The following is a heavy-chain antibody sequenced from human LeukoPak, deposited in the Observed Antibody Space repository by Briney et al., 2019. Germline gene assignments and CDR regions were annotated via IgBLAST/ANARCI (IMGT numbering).Heavy chain of an antibody. CDR2: IYYSGST. J-gene: IGHJ5*02. Sequence: KASETLSLTCTVSGGSISTYYWSWIRQPPGEGLEWIGYIYYSGSTSYNPSLNSRVTISIDTFKSQFSLNLSSVTAADTAVYYCARKGARDYNIYWFDPWGQGPLVPSPQ. CDR1: GGSISTYY. D-gene: IGHD1-14*01. V-gene: IGHV4-59*08. CDR3: ARKGARDYNIYWFDP.